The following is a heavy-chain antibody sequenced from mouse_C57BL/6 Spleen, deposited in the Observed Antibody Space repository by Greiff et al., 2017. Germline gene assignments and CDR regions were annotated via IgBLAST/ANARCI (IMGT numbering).Heavy chain of an antibody. J-gene: IGHJ2*01. CDR3: ARGPVVDD. V-gene: IGHV1-26*01. CDR2: INPNNGGT. D-gene: IGHD1-1*01. Sequence: EVQLQQSGPELVKPGASVKISCKASGYTFTDYYMNWVKQSHGKSLEWIGDINPNNGGTSYNQKFKGKATLTVDKSSSTAYMELRSLTSEDSAVYYGARGPVVDDWGQGTTLTVSS. CDR1: GYTFTDYY.